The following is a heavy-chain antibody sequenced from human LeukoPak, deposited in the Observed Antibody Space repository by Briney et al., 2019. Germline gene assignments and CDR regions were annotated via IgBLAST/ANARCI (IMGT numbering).Heavy chain of an antibody. CDR1: GGSISSYY. CDR2: IYYSGST. D-gene: IGHD3-9*01. J-gene: IGHJ5*02. V-gene: IGHV4-59*08. Sequence: SETLSLTCTVSGGSISSYYWSWIRQPPGKGLEWIGYIYYSGSTNYNPSLKSRVTISVATSKNQFSLKLGSVTAADTAVYYCARSSARSFDWLPNWFDPWGQGTLVTVSS. CDR3: ARSSARSFDWLPNWFDP.